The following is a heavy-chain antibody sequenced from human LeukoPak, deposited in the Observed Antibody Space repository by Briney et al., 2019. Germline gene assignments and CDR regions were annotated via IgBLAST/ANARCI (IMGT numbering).Heavy chain of an antibody. CDR3: ASENYDYVWGSNRSLYYFDY. CDR1: GGSFSGYY. CDR2: INHSGST. J-gene: IGHJ4*02. V-gene: IGHV4-34*01. Sequence: PSETLSLTCAVYGGSFSGYYWSWIRQPPGKGLEWIGEINHSGSTNYNPSLKSRVTISVDTSKNQFSLKLTSVTAADTAVYYCASENYDYVWGSNRSLYYFDYWGQGTLVTVSS. D-gene: IGHD3-16*02.